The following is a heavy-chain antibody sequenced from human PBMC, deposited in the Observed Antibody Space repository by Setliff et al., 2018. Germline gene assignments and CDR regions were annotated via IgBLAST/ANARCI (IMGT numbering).Heavy chain of an antibody. J-gene: IGHJ4*02. CDR3: ERLVRYCTTTSCQRTSGDDF. Sequence: SVKVSCKASGATLSGDVFSWVRQAPGHGLEWMGRFIPVLGKANYAPRFQGRLTITVDTSTGTSYMDLRSLRSDDTAVYYCERLVRYCTTTSCQRTSGDDFWGQGTLVTVSS. V-gene: IGHV1-69*04. CDR2: FIPVLGKA. D-gene: IGHD2-2*01. CDR1: GATLSGDV.